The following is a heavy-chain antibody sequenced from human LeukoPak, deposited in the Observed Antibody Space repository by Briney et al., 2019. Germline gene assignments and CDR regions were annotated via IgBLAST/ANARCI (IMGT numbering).Heavy chain of an antibody. CDR3: ARDNSVGDNAWWFDP. V-gene: IGHV1-46*01. J-gene: IGHJ5*02. D-gene: IGHD1-26*01. Sequence: ASVKVSCKASGYTFTSYDINGVRQATGQGLEWMGLINPSGSSTLYAQKFQGRVTMTRDMSTSTDYMELSSLRSEDTAIYYCARDNSVGDNAWWFDPWGQGTLVTVSS. CDR1: GYTFTSYD. CDR2: INPSGSST.